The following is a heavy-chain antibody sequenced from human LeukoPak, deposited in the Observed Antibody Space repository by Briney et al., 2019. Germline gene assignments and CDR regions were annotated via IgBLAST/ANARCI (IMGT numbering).Heavy chain of an antibody. CDR3: AGHVGSGSYYADY. Sequence: SETLSLTCTVSGGSLSSYYWSWIRQPPGKGLEWIGYVYYSGSTNYNPSLKSRVTISVDTTKNQFSLKLTSLTAAHPAVYYCAGHVGSGSYYADYWGQGTLVTVSS. D-gene: IGHD1-26*01. J-gene: IGHJ4*02. CDR1: GGSLSSYY. V-gene: IGHV4-59*01. CDR2: VYYSGST.